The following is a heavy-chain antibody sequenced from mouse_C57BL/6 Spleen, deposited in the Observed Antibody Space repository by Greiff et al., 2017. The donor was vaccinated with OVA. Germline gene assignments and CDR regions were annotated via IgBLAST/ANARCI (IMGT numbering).Heavy chain of an antibody. V-gene: IGHV1-50*01. J-gene: IGHJ2*01. CDR1: GYTFTSYW. Sequence: VQLQQPGAELVKPGASVKLSCKASGYTFTSYWMQWVKQRPGQGLEWIGEIDPSDSYTNYNQKFKGKATLTVDTSSSTAYMQLSSLTSEDSAVYDCARGGTAQAYYFDYWGQGTTLTVSS. CDR2: IDPSDSYT. CDR3: ARGGTAQAYYFDY. D-gene: IGHD3-2*02.